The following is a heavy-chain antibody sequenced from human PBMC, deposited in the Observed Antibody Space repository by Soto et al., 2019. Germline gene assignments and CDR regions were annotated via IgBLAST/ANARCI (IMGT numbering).Heavy chain of an antibody. J-gene: IGHJ4*02. V-gene: IGHV1-18*01. Sequence: QVQLVQSGAEVKKPGASVKVSCKASGYTFTSYGISWVRQAPGQGLEWMGWIRAYNGNTNYAQKLQGRVTMTTDTYTRLAYLKPSNLGSYYTTVDRYERGGSPTAFWGQGTLVTVSS. CDR1: GYTFTSYG. CDR2: IRAYNGNT. D-gene: IGHD3-10*01. CDR3: ERGGSPTAF.